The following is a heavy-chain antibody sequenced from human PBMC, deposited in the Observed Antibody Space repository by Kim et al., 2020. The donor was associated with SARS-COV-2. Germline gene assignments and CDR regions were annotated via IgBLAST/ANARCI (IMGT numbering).Heavy chain of an antibody. D-gene: IGHD3-9*01. V-gene: IGHV3-21*01. Sequence: GGSLRLSCAASGFTFSSYSMNWVRQAPGKGLEWVSSISRSSSYIYYADSVKGRFTISRDNAKNSLYLQMNSLRAEDTAVYYCARGTNFDWLSPIDYWGQGTLVTVSS. J-gene: IGHJ4*02. CDR2: ISRSSSYI. CDR1: GFTFSSYS. CDR3: ARGTNFDWLSPIDY.